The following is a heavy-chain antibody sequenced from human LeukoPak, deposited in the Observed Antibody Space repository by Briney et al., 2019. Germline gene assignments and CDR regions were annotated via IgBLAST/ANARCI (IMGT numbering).Heavy chain of an antibody. V-gene: IGHV3-23*01. J-gene: IGHJ4*02. CDR1: GFTFSSYA. CDR3: AKDNDFWSGYYLASDY. D-gene: IGHD3-3*01. CDR2: ISTSGGST. Sequence: GGSLRLSCSASGFTFSSYAMSWVRQAPGKGLEWVSGISTSGGSTDYTGSVKGRFTISRDNSKHTLYLQMNSLRAEDTAVYYCAKDNDFWSGYYLASDYWGQGTLVTVSS.